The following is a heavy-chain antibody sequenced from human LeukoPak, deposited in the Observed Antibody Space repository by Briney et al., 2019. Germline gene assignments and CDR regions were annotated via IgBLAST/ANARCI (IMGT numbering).Heavy chain of an antibody. CDR1: GGTSSNYA. CDR2: IIPIFGTA. Sequence: GASVTVSCKASGGTSSNYAISWVRQAPGQGLEWMGGIIPIFGTANYAQKFQGRVTITADESTSTAYMELSSLRSEDTAVYYCLGTAMETENYDYWGQGTLVTVSS. CDR3: LGTAMETENYDY. D-gene: IGHD5-18*01. J-gene: IGHJ4*02. V-gene: IGHV1-69*13.